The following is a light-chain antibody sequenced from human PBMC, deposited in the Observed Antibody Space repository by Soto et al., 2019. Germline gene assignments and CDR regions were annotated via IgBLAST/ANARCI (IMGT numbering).Light chain of an antibody. J-gene: IGKJ1*01. Sequence: DIVFTQSQRTLSLSPGERATLSCRASQSVSSSYLAWYQQKPGQAPRLLIYGASSRATGIPDRFSGSGSGTDFTLTISRLEPEDFAVYYCQQYGSSPRTFGQGTKVDIK. CDR1: QSVSSSY. CDR2: GAS. V-gene: IGKV3-20*01. CDR3: QQYGSSPRT.